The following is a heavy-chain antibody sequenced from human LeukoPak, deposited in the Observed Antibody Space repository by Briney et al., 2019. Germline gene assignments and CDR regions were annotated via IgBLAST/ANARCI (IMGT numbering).Heavy chain of an antibody. J-gene: IGHJ4*02. V-gene: IGHV3-33*01. D-gene: IGHD1-14*01. CDR1: GFTFGGYG. CDR2: IAYDGSRA. Sequence: GGSLRLCCAGSGFTFGGYGMHWFRQTPGKGLEWVAVIAYDGSRAFYADSVKGRFTISRDNSKNTMSVQMDDLRAEDTAADYCTRYNNDHFDYWGQGTLVTVSS. CDR3: TRYNNDHFDY.